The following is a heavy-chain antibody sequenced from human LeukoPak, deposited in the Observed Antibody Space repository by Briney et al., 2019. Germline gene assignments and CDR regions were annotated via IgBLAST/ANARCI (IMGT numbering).Heavy chain of an antibody. V-gene: IGHV4-34*01. CDR3: ARGRPRNIAAAGTNWFDP. Sequence: SETLSLTCAVYGGSFSGYYWSWIRQPPGKGLEWIGEINHSGSTNYSPSLKSRVTISVDTSKNQFSLKLSSVTAADTAVYYCARGRPRNIAAAGTNWFDPWGQGTLVTVSS. CDR2: INHSGST. D-gene: IGHD6-13*01. J-gene: IGHJ5*02. CDR1: GGSFSGYY.